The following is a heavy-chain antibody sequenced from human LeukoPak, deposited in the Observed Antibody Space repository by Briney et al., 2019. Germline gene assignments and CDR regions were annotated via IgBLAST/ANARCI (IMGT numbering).Heavy chain of an antibody. Sequence: ASVKVSCKASGYTFTSNYIHWVRQAPGQGLEWMGGIIPIFGTANYAQKFQGRVTITADESTSTAYMELSSLRSEDTAVYYCARAEAYCGGDCYYGDYWGQGTLVTVSS. CDR2: IIPIFGTA. CDR3: ARAEAYCGGDCYYGDY. D-gene: IGHD2-21*02. J-gene: IGHJ4*02. V-gene: IGHV1-69*13. CDR1: GYTFTSNY.